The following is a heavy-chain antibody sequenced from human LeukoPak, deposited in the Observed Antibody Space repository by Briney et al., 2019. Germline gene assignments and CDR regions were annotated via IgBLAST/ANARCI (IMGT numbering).Heavy chain of an antibody. CDR2: ISPYNGNT. V-gene: IGHV1-18*01. Sequence: ASVKVSCKASGYTFTNYGISWVRQAPGQGLEWMGWISPYNGNTDYAQKFQGRVTMTTDTSTSTAYMELRSLRSDDTAMYYCARDMPSYYVGSGKNVWGQGTLVTVS. J-gene: IGHJ4*02. CDR3: ARDMPSYYVGSGKNV. D-gene: IGHD3-10*01. CDR1: GYTFTNYG.